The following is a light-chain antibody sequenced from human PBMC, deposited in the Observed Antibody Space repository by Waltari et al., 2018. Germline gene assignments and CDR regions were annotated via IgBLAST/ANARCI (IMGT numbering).Light chain of an antibody. CDR3: CSYAGRYTFDVV. CDR1: SSDVGDYNY. J-gene: IGLJ2*01. CDR2: DVT. Sequence: QSALTQPRSVSGSPGQSVTISCTGTSSDVGDYNYVSWYQQHPDKAPKLMSYDVTKRPSGVPDRFSGSKSGNTASLTISGLQAEDEADYYCCSYAGRYTFDVVFGGGTKLTVL. V-gene: IGLV2-11*01.